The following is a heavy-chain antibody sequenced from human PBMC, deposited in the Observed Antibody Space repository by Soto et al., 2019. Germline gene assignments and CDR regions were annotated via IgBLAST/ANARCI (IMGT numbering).Heavy chain of an antibody. D-gene: IGHD6-19*01. CDR2: ISGSGGST. CDR1: EFTFSSNA. J-gene: IGHJ6*02. CDR3: AKFSDGAGASHSGMDV. V-gene: IGHV3-23*01. Sequence: PGGSLRLSCAASEFTFSSNAMTWVRQAPGRGLEWVSAISGSGGSTYYADSVKGRFTISRDNSKNTLYLQMNSLRAEDTAVYYCAKFSDGAGASHSGMDVWGQGTTVTVSS.